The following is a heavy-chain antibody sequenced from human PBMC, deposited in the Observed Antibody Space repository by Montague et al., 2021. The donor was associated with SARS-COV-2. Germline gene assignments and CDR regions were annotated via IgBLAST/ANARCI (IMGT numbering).Heavy chain of an antibody. CDR3: ARAPIVVSGKNAFDI. Sequence: SETLSLTCAVSGASISSSHWWSWIRQPPGKVLWWMGENYNAGSNNYNPSIKRRFTTSVNKTKNQFSLIMCSVTAADTAVYFCARAPIVVSGKNAFDIWGQGTMVTVSS. CDR1: GASISSSHW. J-gene: IGHJ3*02. CDR2: NYNAGSN. D-gene: IGHD6-19*01. V-gene: IGHV4-4*02.